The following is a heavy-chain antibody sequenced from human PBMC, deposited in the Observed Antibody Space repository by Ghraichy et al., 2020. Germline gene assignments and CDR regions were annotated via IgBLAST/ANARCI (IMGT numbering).Heavy chain of an antibody. CDR2: INPNSGGT. D-gene: IGHD3-16*02. CDR1: GYTFTGYY. J-gene: IGHJ3*02. Sequence: ASVKVSCKASGYTFTGYYMHWVRQAPGQGLEWMGWINPNSGGTNYAQKFQGRVTMTRDTSISTAYMELSRLRSDDTAVYYCARGASWTFGGVIRGAFDIWGQGTMVTVSS. CDR3: ARGASWTFGGVIRGAFDI. V-gene: IGHV1-2*02.